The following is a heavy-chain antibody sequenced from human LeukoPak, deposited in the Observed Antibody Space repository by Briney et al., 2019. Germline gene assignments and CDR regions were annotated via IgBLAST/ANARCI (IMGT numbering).Heavy chain of an antibody. Sequence: ASVKVSCKASGFTFTSSAAQWVRQARGQRLEWIGWIVVGSGNTNYAQKFQERVTITRDMSTSTAYMELSSLRSEDTAVYYCAAVSQGYDFWSGYPLSFDCWGQGTLVTVSS. CDR2: IVVGSGNT. J-gene: IGHJ4*02. CDR1: GFTFTSSA. D-gene: IGHD3-3*01. V-gene: IGHV1-58*01. CDR3: AAVSQGYDFWSGYPLSFDC.